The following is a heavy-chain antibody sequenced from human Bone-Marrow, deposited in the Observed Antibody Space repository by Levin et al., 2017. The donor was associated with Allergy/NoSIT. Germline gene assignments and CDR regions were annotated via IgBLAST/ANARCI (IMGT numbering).Heavy chain of an antibody. CDR1: GFTFSLFG. J-gene: IGHJ6*02. D-gene: IGHD3-3*02. CDR2: ITSSPSHI. V-gene: IGHV3-21*06. CDR3: ARDRIYGILRNYGMDV. Sequence: GESLKISCTASGFTFSLFGMNWVRQAPGKGLEWVSSITSSPSHIYYADSVKGRFTISRDNAKNSLYLQMNSLRVEDTAVYYCARDRIYGILRNYGMDVWGQGTTVTISS.